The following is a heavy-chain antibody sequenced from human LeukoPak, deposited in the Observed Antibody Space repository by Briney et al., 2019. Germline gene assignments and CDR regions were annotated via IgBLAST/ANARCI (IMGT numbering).Heavy chain of an antibody. CDR3: VTYYFDSSGPKKNY. D-gene: IGHD3-22*01. CDR1: GGSISSNNW. Sequence: PSETLSLTCAVSGGSISSNNWWSWVRQPPGKGLEWIGEIYHSGSTNYNPSLKSRVTISVDTSKKQFSLKLSSVTAADTAVYYCVTYYFDSSGPKKNYWGQGTLVTVSS. CDR2: IYHSGST. V-gene: IGHV4-4*02. J-gene: IGHJ4*02.